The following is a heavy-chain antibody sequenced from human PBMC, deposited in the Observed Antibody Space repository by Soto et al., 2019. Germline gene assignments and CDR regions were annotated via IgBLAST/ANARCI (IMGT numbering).Heavy chain of an antibody. D-gene: IGHD6-6*01. CDR2: IYDSESA. CDR3: ARASSSSSAADY. V-gene: IGHV4-31*03. J-gene: IGHJ4*02. Sequence: QVQLQESGPGLVKPSQTLSLTCSVSGESISSGGYYWSWIRHHPGKGLEWIGYIYDSESAYYNPSIKRRVTISMDTYKNHIAMRLSSVTAADTAVDYSARASSSSSAADYWGQGTLSTFSS. CDR1: GESISSGGYY.